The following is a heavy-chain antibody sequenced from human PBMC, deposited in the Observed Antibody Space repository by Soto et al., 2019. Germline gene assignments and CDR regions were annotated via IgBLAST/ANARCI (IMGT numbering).Heavy chain of an antibody. CDR2: ISSSSSYI. Sequence: PGGSLRLSCAASGFTFSSYSMNWVRQAPGKGLEWVSSISSSSSYIYYADSVKGRFTTSRDNAKNSLYLQMNSLRAEDTAVYYCARVRQSGDFWSGYSYGMDVWGQGTTVTVSS. J-gene: IGHJ6*02. CDR1: GFTFSSYS. CDR3: ARVRQSGDFWSGYSYGMDV. D-gene: IGHD3-3*01. V-gene: IGHV3-21*01.